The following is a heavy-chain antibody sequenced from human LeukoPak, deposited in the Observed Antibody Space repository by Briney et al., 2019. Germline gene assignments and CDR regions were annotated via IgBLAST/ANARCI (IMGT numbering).Heavy chain of an antibody. CDR2: IRYDGSRK. Sequence: GGSLRLSCAASGFTFSSYAMHWVRQAPGKGLEWVAFIRYDGSRKYYGDSVKGRFTISRDNAKNTLYLQMNSLRAEDTAVYYCARLGARSGSYDYWGQGTLVTVSS. V-gene: IGHV3-30*02. J-gene: IGHJ4*02. CDR3: ARLGARSGSYDY. CDR1: GFTFSSYA. D-gene: IGHD3-10*01.